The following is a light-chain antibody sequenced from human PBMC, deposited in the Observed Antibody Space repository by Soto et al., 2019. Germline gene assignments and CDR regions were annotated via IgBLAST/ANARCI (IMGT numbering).Light chain of an antibody. J-gene: IGLJ1*01. Sequence: QSVLTQPASVSGSPRHSITISCTGTSSDVGGYNYVSWYQHHPGKAPKLMIYDVSNRPSGVSNRFSGSKSGNTASLTISGLQPEDEADYYCSSYTTSNTRQIVFGTGTKVTVL. CDR3: SSYTTSNTRQIV. CDR2: DVS. V-gene: IGLV2-14*03. CDR1: SSDVGGYNY.